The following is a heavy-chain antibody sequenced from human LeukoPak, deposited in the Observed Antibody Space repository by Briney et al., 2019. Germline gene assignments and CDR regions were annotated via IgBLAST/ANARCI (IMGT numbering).Heavy chain of an antibody. CDR1: GFTFSNYD. D-gene: IGHD2-15*01. CDR2: IGVVGDT. CDR3: AREYCSGGNCAGGFYFDL. J-gene: IGHJ2*01. Sequence: GGSLRLSCAASGFTFSNYDFHWVRQAAGKGLEWVSAIGVVGDTYYSGSVKGRFTISRESAKNSLYPQMNSLRDGDTAVYYCAREYCSGGNCAGGFYFDLWGRGTLVTVSS. V-gene: IGHV3-13*01.